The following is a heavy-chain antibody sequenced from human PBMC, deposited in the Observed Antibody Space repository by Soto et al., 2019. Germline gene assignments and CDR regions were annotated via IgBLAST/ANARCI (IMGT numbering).Heavy chain of an antibody. J-gene: IGHJ5*02. D-gene: IGHD2-2*01. CDR3: ARDPLIVVVPAASSHWFDP. V-gene: IGHV1-18*01. CDR1: GYTFTSYG. CDR2: ISAYNGNT. Sequence: GASVKVSCKASGYTFTSYGISWVRQAPGRGLEWMGWISAYNGNTNYAQKLQGRVTMTTDTSTSTAYMELRSLRSDDTAVYYCARDPLIVVVPAASSHWFDPWGQGTLVTVSS.